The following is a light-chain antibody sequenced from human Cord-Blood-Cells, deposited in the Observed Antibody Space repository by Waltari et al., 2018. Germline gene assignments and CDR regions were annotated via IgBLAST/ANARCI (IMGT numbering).Light chain of an antibody. CDR1: SSDVGGYNY. J-gene: IGLJ1*01. CDR3: SSYTSSSTL. Sequence: QSALTQPASVSGSPGQSITISCTATSSDVGGYNYVSWYQQHPGNAPKPMIYEVSNRPSGVSNRFSGSKSGNTASLTISGLQAEDEADYYCSSYTSSSTLFGTGTKVTVL. CDR2: EVS. V-gene: IGLV2-14*01.